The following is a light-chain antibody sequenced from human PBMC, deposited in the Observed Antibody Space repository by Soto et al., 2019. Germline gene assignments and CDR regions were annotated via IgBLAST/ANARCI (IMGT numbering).Light chain of an antibody. CDR3: QQYGRSPPFT. J-gene: IGKJ2*01. CDR1: QSVSSTY. Sequence: IVLTQSPGTLSLSPGERATLSCRASQSVSSTYIAWYQQNPGQAPRLLIYGASSRATGIPDRFSGSGSGTDFSLTSSRLELEDFAVYFCQQYGRSPPFTFGQRTKVEMK. CDR2: GAS. V-gene: IGKV3-20*01.